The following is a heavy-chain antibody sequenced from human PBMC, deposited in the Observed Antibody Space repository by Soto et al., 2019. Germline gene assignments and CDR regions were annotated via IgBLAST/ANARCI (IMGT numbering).Heavy chain of an antibody. CDR3: TRDRRFCGGDCYDAYYYGMDV. CDR2: IRSKAYGGTT. CDR1: GFTFGDYA. V-gene: IGHV3-49*05. Sequence: EVQLVESGGGLVKPGRPLRLSCTASGFTFGDYAMSWFRQAPGKGLEWVGFIRSKAYGGTTEYAASVKGRFTISRDDSKSIAYLQMNSLKTEDTAVYYCTRDRRFCGGDCYDAYYYGMDVWGQGTTVTVSS. D-gene: IGHD2-21*02. J-gene: IGHJ6*02.